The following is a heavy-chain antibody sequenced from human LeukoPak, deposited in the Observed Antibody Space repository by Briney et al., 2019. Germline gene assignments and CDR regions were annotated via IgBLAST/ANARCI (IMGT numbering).Heavy chain of an antibody. CDR3: AKRGVVIRVILVGFHKEAYYFDS. CDR1: GITLSNYG. Sequence: GWSLSLSCAVSGITLSNYGMSWVRQAPGRGLEWVAGISDSGGRTTYADSVKGRLTISRDNPKHTLYLQMNSLRPEDTAVYFCAKRGVVIRVILVGFHKEAYYFDSWGQGVLVTVSS. CDR2: ISDSGGRT. V-gene: IGHV3-23*01. D-gene: IGHD3-22*01. J-gene: IGHJ4*02.